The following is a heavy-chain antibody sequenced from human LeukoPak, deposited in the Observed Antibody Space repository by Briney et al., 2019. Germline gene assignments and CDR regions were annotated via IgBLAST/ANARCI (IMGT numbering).Heavy chain of an antibody. V-gene: IGHV3-7*01. Sequence: PGGSLRLSCAASGFTFSSYWMSWVRQAPGKGLEWVANIKQDGSEKYYVDSVKGRFTISRDNAKNSLYLQMNSLRAEDTAVYYCARAGVWFGEHIQYYFDYWGQGTLVTVSS. CDR3: ARAGVWFGEHIQYYFDY. J-gene: IGHJ4*02. CDR2: IKQDGSEK. CDR1: GFTFSSYW. D-gene: IGHD3-10*01.